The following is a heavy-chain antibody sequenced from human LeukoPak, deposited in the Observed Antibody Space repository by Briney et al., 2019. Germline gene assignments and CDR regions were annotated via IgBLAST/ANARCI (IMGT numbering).Heavy chain of an antibody. CDR1: GFTVSTNY. D-gene: IGHD2-21*02. CDR2: IYNDGNT. CDR3: ARDREVVTANAKVDV. J-gene: IGHJ6*03. V-gene: IGHV3-53*01. Sequence: GGSLRLSCAVSGFTVSTNYMSWVRQAPGTGLEWVSVIYNDGNTYYTDSVKGRFTISRDNSKNTVFLQMISLRVEDTAVYYCARDREVVTANAKVDVWGKGTTVTVSS.